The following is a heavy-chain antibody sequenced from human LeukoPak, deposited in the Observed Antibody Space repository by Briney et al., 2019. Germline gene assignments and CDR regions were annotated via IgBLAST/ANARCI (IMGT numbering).Heavy chain of an antibody. Sequence: GGSLRLSCAASGFTFSNYIMHWVRQAPGKGLEWVAVIIENGNNQYYADSVKGRFTISRDNSKNTLFLQMNSLRDEDTAMYYCARHDSSGYSPFWYFDRWGRGTLVTVSS. J-gene: IGHJ2*01. CDR1: GFTFSNYI. V-gene: IGHV3-30*04. CDR3: ARHDSSGYSPFWYFDR. D-gene: IGHD3-22*01. CDR2: IIENGNNQ.